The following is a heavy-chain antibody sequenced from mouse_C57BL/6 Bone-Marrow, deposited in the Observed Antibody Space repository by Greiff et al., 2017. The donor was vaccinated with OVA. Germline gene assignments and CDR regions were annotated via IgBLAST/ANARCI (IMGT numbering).Heavy chain of an antibody. CDR2: IRNKANNHAT. CDR1: GFTFSDAW. V-gene: IGHV6-6*01. J-gene: IGHJ1*03. Sequence: DVHLVESGGGLVQPGGSMKLSCAASGFTFSDAWMDWVRQSPEKGLEWVAEIRNKANNHATYYAESVKGRFTISRDDSKSSVYLQMNSLRAEDTGIYYCTRLIYYYGLFDVWGTGTTVTVSS. CDR3: TRLIYYYGLFDV. D-gene: IGHD1-1*01.